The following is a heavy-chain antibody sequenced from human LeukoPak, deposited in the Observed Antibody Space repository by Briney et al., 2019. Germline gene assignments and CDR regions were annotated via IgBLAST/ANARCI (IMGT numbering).Heavy chain of an antibody. V-gene: IGHV1-2*02. CDR2: INPNSGGT. Sequence: ASVKVSCKASGYTFTGYYMHWVRQAPGQGLEWMGWINPNSGGTNYAQKFQGRVTMTRDTSISTAYMELSRLRSDDTAVYYCARDVTTVVYYYYMDVWGKGTTVTVSS. D-gene: IGHD4-23*01. CDR3: ARDVTTVVYYYYMDV. CDR1: GYTFTGYY. J-gene: IGHJ6*03.